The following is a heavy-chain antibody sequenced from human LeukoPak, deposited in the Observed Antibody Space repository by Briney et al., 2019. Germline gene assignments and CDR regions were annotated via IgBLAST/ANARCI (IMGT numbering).Heavy chain of an antibody. Sequence: GGSLRLSCAASGFTFSSYSMNWVRQAPGKGLEWVSSISSSSCFIYYADSVKGRFTISRDNAKNSLYLQMNSLRAEDTAVYYCARDDHDYGDYRLNYYYYGMDVWGQGTTVTVSS. V-gene: IGHV3-21*01. CDR2: ISSSSCFI. CDR1: GFTFSSYS. CDR3: ARDDHDYGDYRLNYYYYGMDV. D-gene: IGHD4-17*01. J-gene: IGHJ6*02.